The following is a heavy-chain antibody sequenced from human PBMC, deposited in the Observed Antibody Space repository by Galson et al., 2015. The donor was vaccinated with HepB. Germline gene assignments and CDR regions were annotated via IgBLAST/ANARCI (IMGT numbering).Heavy chain of an antibody. Sequence: QSGAEVKKPGESLKISCKVSGYKFTSKWIGWVRQRPGKGLEWMGIIYPDDSDTRYSPSFRGQVTISADKSVDTTYLQWNTLKTSDTAMYFCARPSAMASYYFDYWGQGTLVTVSS. J-gene: IGHJ4*02. CDR1: GYKFTSKW. CDR3: ARPSAMASYYFDY. D-gene: IGHD2-2*01. CDR2: IYPDDSDT. V-gene: IGHV5-51*01.